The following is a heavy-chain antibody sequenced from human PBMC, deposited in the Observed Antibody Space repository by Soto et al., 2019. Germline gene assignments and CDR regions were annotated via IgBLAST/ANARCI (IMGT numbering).Heavy chain of an antibody. V-gene: IGHV3-33*01. D-gene: IGHD5-12*01. CDR1: GFTFSSCA. CDR2: IWYDGSNK. J-gene: IGHJ4*02. Sequence: GGSLRLSCAASGFTFSSCAMHWVRQAPGKGLEWVAVIWYDGSNKNYGDSVRGRFTISRDNSKNTLYLQMNSLRGDDTAVYYCVRDGQEYSGYDLDYWGQGTRVTVSS. CDR3: VRDGQEYSGYDLDY.